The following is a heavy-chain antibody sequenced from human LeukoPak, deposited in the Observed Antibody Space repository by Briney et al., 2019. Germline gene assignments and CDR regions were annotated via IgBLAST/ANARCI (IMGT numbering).Heavy chain of an antibody. Sequence: SSETLSLTCTVSGGSVNDYYRNWIRQPPGKGLEWIGYIYYSGSTDYNPSLESRVTISVDTSKNQFSLKLSSVTAADTAVYYCARGGDTMVVRYWGQGTLVTVSS. CDR1: GGSVNDYY. J-gene: IGHJ4*02. CDR3: ARGGDTMVVRY. V-gene: IGHV4-59*08. CDR2: IYYSGST. D-gene: IGHD4-23*01.